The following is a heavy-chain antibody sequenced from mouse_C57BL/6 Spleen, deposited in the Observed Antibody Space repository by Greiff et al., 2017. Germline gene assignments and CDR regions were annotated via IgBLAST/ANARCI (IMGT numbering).Heavy chain of an antibody. D-gene: IGHD3-2*02. CDR1: GYAFSSSW. CDR2: IYPGDGDT. J-gene: IGHJ2*01. V-gene: IGHV1-82*01. Sequence: QVQLQQSGPELVKPGASVKISCKASGYAFSSSWMNWVKQRPGKGLEWIGRIYPGDGDTNYNGKFKGKATLTADKSSSTAYMQLSSLTSEDSAVYFCARWAQVPFDYWGQGTTLTVSS. CDR3: ARWAQVPFDY.